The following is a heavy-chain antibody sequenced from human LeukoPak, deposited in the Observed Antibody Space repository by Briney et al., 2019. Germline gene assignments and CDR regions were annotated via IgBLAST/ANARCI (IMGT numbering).Heavy chain of an antibody. CDR2: IGPDGATT. CDR3: ARGARLTDF. CDR1: GFTFNTYG. J-gene: IGHJ4*02. V-gene: IGHV3-64*01. Sequence: PGGSLRLSCAASGFTFNTYGMHWVRQAPGKGLEYVSGIGPDGATTYYANSVKGRFTISRDNSKSMLYLQMGSLTVDDMAVYYCARGARLTDFWGQGTLVTVSS. D-gene: IGHD6-25*01.